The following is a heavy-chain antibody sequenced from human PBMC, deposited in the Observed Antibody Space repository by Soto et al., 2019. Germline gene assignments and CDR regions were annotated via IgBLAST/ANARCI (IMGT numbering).Heavy chain of an antibody. Sequence: QVQLVQSGAEVKKPGSSVKVSCKASGGTFSSYAISWVRQAPGQGLEWLGGIIPIFGTANYAQKFQGRVTITADKSTSTAYMELSSRRTDDTAVYYCARDLIVEGRYSYGSSAYWGQGTLVTVSS. CDR2: IIPIFGTA. CDR1: GGTFSSYA. J-gene: IGHJ4*02. V-gene: IGHV1-69*06. CDR3: ARDLIVEGRYSYGSSAY. D-gene: IGHD5-18*01.